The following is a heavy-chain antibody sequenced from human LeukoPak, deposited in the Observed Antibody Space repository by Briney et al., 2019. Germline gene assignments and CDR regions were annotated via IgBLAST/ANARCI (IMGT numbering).Heavy chain of an antibody. V-gene: IGHV3-33*01. D-gene: IGHD2-15*01. CDR2: IWNDGSNK. CDR3: ARDYCSGGSCYDFDY. CDR1: GFTFSSYG. J-gene: IGHJ4*02. Sequence: GGSLRLSCAASGFTFSSYGMHWVRQAPGKGLEGVAVIWNDGSNKSYADSVKGRFTISSDNSKHTLYLQMNSLRAEDKAVYYCARDYCSGGSCYDFDYWGQGTLVTVSS.